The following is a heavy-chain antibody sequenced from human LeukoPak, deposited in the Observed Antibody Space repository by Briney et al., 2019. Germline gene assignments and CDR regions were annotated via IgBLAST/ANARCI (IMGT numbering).Heavy chain of an antibody. Sequence: SETLSLTCTVSGGSISSYYWSWIRQPPGKGLEWIGYIYYSGSTNYNPSLKSRVTISVDTSKNQFSLKLSSVTAADTAVYYCARLSVLRFLEWLYDYWGQGTLVTVSS. CDR2: IYYSGST. D-gene: IGHD3-3*01. CDR3: ARLSVLRFLEWLYDY. V-gene: IGHV4-59*01. J-gene: IGHJ4*02. CDR1: GGSISSYY.